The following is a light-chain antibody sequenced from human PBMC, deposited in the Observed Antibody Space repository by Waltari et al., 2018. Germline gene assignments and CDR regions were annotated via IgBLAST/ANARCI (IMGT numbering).Light chain of an antibody. Sequence: SVGDRVTITCRASQSISTYLNWYLQKPGKAPKLLIYGASSLQSGAPSRFSGSGSGTDFTLTISSLQPEDFATYYCQQSYSTPFTFGPGTKVDIK. J-gene: IGKJ3*01. CDR3: QQSYSTPFT. CDR1: QSISTY. V-gene: IGKV1-39*01. CDR2: GAS.